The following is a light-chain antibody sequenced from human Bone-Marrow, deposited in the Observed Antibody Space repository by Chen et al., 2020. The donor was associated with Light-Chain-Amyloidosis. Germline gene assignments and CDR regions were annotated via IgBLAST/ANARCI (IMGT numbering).Light chain of an antibody. J-gene: IGLJ2*01. CDR1: DLPTKY. CDR3: QSADSSGTYEVI. Sequence: SYELTQPPSVSVSPGQTARITCSGDDLPTKYAYWYQQKPGQAPVLVIHRDTERPSGISVLFSGLSSGTTATLTISGVQAEDGADYHCQSADSSGTYEVIFGGGTKLTVL. CDR2: RDT. V-gene: IGLV3-25*03.